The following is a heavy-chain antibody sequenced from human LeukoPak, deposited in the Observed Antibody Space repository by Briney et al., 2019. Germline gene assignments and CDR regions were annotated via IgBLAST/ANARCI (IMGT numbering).Heavy chain of an antibody. Sequence: SVTVSCKASGGTFSSYAISWVRQAPGQGLEWMGGIIPIFGTANYAQKFQGRVTITADESTSTAYMELSSLRSEDTAVYYCARAPHYYDSSGYYGNKWYFDLWGRGTLVTVSS. V-gene: IGHV1-69*01. D-gene: IGHD3-22*01. J-gene: IGHJ2*01. CDR3: ARAPHYYDSSGYYGNKWYFDL. CDR1: GGTFSSYA. CDR2: IIPIFGTA.